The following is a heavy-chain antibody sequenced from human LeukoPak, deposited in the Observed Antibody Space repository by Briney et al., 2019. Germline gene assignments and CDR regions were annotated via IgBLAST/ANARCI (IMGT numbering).Heavy chain of an antibody. V-gene: IGHV4-4*02. CDR3: ARGLRRITMVRGVTQNWFDP. D-gene: IGHD3-10*01. CDR1: GGSISSSNW. Sequence: SETLSLTCAVSGGSISSSNWWSWVRQPPGKGLEWIGEIYHSGITNYNPSLKSRVTISVDKSKNQFSLKLSSVTAADTAVYYCARGLRRITMVRGVTQNWFDPWGQGTLVTVSS. CDR2: IYHSGIT. J-gene: IGHJ5*02.